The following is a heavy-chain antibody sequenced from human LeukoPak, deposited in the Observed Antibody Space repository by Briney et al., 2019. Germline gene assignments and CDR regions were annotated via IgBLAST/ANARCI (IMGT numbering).Heavy chain of an antibody. CDR1: NGSISSGRYY. CDR2: IFPSGSA. V-gene: IGHV4-61*02. Sequence: SETLSLTCNVSNGSISSGRYYWSWIRQPAGKGLEWIGRIFPSGSANYSPSLKSRVTISVDTSKNQFSLILNSVTAADTAVYYCARQAPLDGDFDFWGQGTLVTVSS. D-gene: IGHD3/OR15-3a*01. J-gene: IGHJ4*02. CDR3: ARQAPLDGDFDF.